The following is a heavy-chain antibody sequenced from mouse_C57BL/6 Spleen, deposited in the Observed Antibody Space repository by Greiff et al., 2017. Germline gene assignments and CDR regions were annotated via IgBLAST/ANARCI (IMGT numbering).Heavy chain of an antibody. CDR3: ATHPDYYGSRLDWYFDV. Sequence: QVQLKESGAELVKPGASVKISCKASGYTFTDYYINWVKQRPGQGLEWIGKIGPGSGSTYYNEKFKGKATLTADKSSSTAYMQLSSLTSEDSAVYFGATHPDYYGSRLDWYFDVWGTGTTVTVSS. V-gene: IGHV1-77*01. D-gene: IGHD1-1*01. J-gene: IGHJ1*03. CDR1: GYTFTDYY. CDR2: IGPGSGST.